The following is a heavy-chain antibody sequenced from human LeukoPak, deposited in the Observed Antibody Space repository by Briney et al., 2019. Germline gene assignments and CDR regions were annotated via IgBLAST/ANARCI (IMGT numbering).Heavy chain of an antibody. D-gene: IGHD3-16*01. CDR2: INSDGSST. J-gene: IGHJ3*02. CDR3: ARDGGDRRLGAFDI. Sequence: GGSLRLSCAASGFTFSSYWMHWVRQAPGKGLVWVSRINSDGSSTIYADSVKGRLTMSRDNAKNTLYLQMNSLRAEDTAVYYCARDGGDRRLGAFDIWGQGTMVTVSS. V-gene: IGHV3-74*01. CDR1: GFTFSSYW.